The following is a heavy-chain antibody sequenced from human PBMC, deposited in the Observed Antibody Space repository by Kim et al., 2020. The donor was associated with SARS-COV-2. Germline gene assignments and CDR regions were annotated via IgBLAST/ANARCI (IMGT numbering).Heavy chain of an antibody. CDR3: ARGYYGSGSYYYRTDY. J-gene: IGHJ4*02. D-gene: IGHD3-10*01. V-gene: IGHV3-48*03. Sequence: GGSLRLSCAASGFTFSSYEMNWVRQAPGKGLEWVSYISSSGSTIYYADSVKGRFTISRDNAKNSLYLQMNSLRAEDTAVYYCARGYYGSGSYYYRTDYWGQGTLVTVSS. CDR2: ISSSGSTI. CDR1: GFTFSSYE.